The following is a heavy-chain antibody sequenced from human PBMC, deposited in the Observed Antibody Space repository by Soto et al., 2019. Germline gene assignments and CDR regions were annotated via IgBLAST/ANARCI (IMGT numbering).Heavy chain of an antibody. J-gene: IGHJ3*02. V-gene: IGHV3-21*01. CDR3: AREVACSGGSCSRPLDDAFDI. Sequence: GGSLRLSWAASGFTFRSYSMNWVRQAQGKGLEWVSSISSSSSYIYYADSVKGRFTISRDNAKNSLYLQMNSLRAEDTAVYYCAREVACSGGSCSRPLDDAFDIWGQGTMVTVSS. CDR1: GFTFRSYS. CDR2: ISSSSSYI. D-gene: IGHD2-15*01.